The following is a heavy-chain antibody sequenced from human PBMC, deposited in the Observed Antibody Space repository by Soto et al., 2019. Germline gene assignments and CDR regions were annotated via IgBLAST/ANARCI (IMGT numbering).Heavy chain of an antibody. J-gene: IGHJ4*02. CDR2: ISGSGGST. Sequence: GGSLRLSYAASGFTFSSYAMSWVRQAPGKGLEWVSAISGSGGSTYYADSVKGRFTISRDNSKNTLYLQMNSLRAEDTAVYYCAKEERKYYGDELYYFDYWGQGTLVTVSS. CDR3: AKEERKYYGDELYYFDY. V-gene: IGHV3-23*01. D-gene: IGHD4-17*01. CDR1: GFTFSSYA.